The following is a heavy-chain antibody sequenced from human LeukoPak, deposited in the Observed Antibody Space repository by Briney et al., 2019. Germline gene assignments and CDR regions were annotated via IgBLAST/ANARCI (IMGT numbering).Heavy chain of an antibody. CDR2: INPNSGGT. V-gene: IGHV1-2*04. Sequence: ASVKVSCKASGYTITGYYMHWVRQAPGQGLEWMGWINPNSGGTNYAQKFQGWVTMTRDTSISTAYMELSRLRSDDTAVYYCARGSSGRGDWFDPWGQGTLVTVSS. J-gene: IGHJ5*02. CDR3: ARGSSGRGDWFDP. CDR1: GYTITGYY.